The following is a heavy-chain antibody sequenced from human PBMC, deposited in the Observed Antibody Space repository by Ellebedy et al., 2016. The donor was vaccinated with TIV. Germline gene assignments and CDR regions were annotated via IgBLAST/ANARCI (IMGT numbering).Heavy chain of an antibody. Sequence: SLKISXAASGFTFDDYAMHWVRQAPGKGLEWVSGISWNSGSIGYADSVKGRFTISRDNAKNSLYLQMNSLRAEDTAVYYCARTRRGAFDIWGQGTMVTVSS. CDR3: ARTRRGAFDI. CDR2: ISWNSGSI. J-gene: IGHJ3*02. V-gene: IGHV3-9*01. CDR1: GFTFDDYA. D-gene: IGHD3/OR15-3a*01.